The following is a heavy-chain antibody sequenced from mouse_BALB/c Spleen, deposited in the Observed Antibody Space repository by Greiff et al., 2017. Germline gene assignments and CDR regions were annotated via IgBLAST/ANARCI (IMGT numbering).Heavy chain of an antibody. J-gene: IGHJ4*01. CDR3: ARNEGSSYDYYAMDY. CDR1: GFSLTSYG. CDR2: IWSGGST. Sequence: QVQLKQSGPGLVQPSQSLSITCTVSGFSLTSYGVHWVRQSPGKGLEWLGVIWSGGSTDYNAAFISRLSISKDNSKSQVFFKMNSLQANDTAIYYCARNEGSSYDYYAMDYWGQGTSVTVSS. V-gene: IGHV2-2*02. D-gene: IGHD1-1*01.